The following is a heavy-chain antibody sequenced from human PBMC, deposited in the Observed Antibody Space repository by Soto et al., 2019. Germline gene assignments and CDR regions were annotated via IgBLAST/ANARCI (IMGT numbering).Heavy chain of an antibody. D-gene: IGHD1-26*01. CDR2: ITSGGDST. V-gene: IGHV3-23*01. CDR3: AKAVRDGASGSYSHFDY. CDR1: GFTFSSYA. Sequence: EVQLLESGGGLVQPGGSLRLSCAASGFTFSSYAMSWVRQAPGKGLEWVSAITSGGDSTYYGDSVKGRFTISRDNSKNTLYLEMNSLRAEDTALYYCAKAVRDGASGSYSHFDYWGQGPLVTVSS. J-gene: IGHJ4*02.